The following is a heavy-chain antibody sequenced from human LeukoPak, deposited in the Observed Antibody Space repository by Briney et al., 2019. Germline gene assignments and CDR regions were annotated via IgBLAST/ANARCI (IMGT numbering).Heavy chain of an antibody. V-gene: IGHV3-21*01. CDR1: GFTFSSYS. CDR3: ARNRVTFGGVPDAFDI. D-gene: IGHD3-16*01. CDR2: ISSSSSYI. J-gene: IGHJ3*02. Sequence: PGGSLRLSCAASGFTFSSYSMNWVRQAPGKGLEWVSSISSSSSYIYYADSAKGRFTISRDNAKNSLYLQMNSLRAEDTAVYYCARNRVTFGGVPDAFDIWGQGTVVTVSS.